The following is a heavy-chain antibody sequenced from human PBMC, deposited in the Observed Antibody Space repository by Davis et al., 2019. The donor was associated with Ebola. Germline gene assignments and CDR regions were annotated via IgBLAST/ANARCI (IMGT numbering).Heavy chain of an antibody. CDR2: ISWNSDSI. J-gene: IGHJ5*02. D-gene: IGHD2-2*02. V-gene: IGHV3-9*01. CDR1: GFTFDAYA. CDR3: AKGRTIPLALDL. Sequence: PGGSLRLSCAASGFTFDAYAMHWVRQAPGKGLEWVSGISWNSDSIVYADSVKGRFTISRDNARNSLYLQMNSLRGEDTAFYYCAKGRTIPLALDLWGQGTLVTVSS.